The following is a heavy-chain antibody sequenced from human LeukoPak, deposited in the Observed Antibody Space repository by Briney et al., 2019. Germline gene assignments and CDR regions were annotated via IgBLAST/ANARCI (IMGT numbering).Heavy chain of an antibody. J-gene: IGHJ4*02. CDR2: ISAYNGNT. V-gene: IGHV1-18*01. CDR1: GYTFTSYG. CDR3: ARVNYYDSSGYYERPAVDY. Sequence: ASVNVSCKASGYTFTSYGISWVRQAPGQGLEWMGWISAYNGNTNYAQKLQGRVTMTTDTSTSTAYMELRSLRSDDTAVYYCARVNYYDSSGYYERPAVDYWGQGTLVTVSS. D-gene: IGHD3-22*01.